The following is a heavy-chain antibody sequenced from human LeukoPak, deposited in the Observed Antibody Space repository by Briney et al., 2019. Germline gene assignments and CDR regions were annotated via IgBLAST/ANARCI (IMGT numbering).Heavy chain of an antibody. D-gene: IGHD6-13*01. CDR3: AREGAAAGEFDY. CDR1: GGSISSGDYY. Sequence: SQTLSLTCTVSGGSISSGDYYWSWIRQPPGKGLEWIGYIYYSGSTYYNPSLKSRVTISVDTSKNQFSLKLSSVTAADTAVYYCAREGAAAGEFDYWGQGTLVTVSS. V-gene: IGHV4-30-4*01. CDR2: IYYSGST. J-gene: IGHJ4*02.